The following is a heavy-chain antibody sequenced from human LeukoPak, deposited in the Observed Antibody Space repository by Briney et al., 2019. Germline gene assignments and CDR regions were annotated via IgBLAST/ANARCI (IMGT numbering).Heavy chain of an antibody. J-gene: IGHJ1*01. CDR1: GFTFSGYY. CDR2: ISNSGTSGSTI. Sequence: GGSLRLTCVASGFTFSGYYMTWTRQAPGKGLEWLSYISNSGTSGSTIDYADSVKGRFIISRDNAKNSLYLQMNSLRAEDTAVYYCAKSDQWLGTEVYFQHWGQGTLVTVSS. V-gene: IGHV3-11*01. CDR3: AKSDQWLGTEVYFQH. D-gene: IGHD6-19*01.